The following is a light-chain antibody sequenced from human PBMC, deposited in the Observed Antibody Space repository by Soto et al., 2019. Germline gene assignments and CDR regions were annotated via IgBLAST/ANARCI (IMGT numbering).Light chain of an antibody. CDR3: QQFSSYPLT. J-gene: IGKJ4*01. CDR1: QSVSSSY. V-gene: IGKV3-20*01. Sequence: EIVLTQSPGTLSLSPGDRATLSCMASQSVSSSYLAWYQQKPGQAPRLLIYDASSRATGIPDRFSGGGSGTDFTLTISRLEPEDFAVCYCQQFSSYPLTFGGGTKVDI. CDR2: DAS.